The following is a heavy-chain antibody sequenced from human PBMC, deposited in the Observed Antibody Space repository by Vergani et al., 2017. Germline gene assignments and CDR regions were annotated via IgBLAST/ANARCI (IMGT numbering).Heavy chain of an antibody. V-gene: IGHV1-46*01. CDR2: INPSGGST. CDR3: ARASIAVAGTN. Sequence: QVQLVQSGAEVKKPGASVKVSCKASGYTFTSYYMHWVRQAPGQGLEWMGIINPSGGSTSYAQKFQGRVTMTRDKSTSTVYVELSSLRSEDTAVYYCARASIAVAGTNWGQGTLVTVSS. CDR1: GYTFTSYY. D-gene: IGHD6-19*01. J-gene: IGHJ4*02.